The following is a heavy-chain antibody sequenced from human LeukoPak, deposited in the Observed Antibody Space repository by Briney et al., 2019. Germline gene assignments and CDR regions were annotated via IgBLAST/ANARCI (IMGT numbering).Heavy chain of an antibody. D-gene: IGHD6-6*01. CDR2: TYYRSKSYN. Sequence: SQTLSLTCAISGDSVSSNSAAWNWIRQSLSRGLEWLGRTYYRSKSYNDYAVSVKSRITINPDTSKNQFSLQLNSVTPEDTAVYYCARELAARLARFDPWGQGTLVTVSS. V-gene: IGHV6-1*01. CDR3: ARELAARLARFDP. CDR1: GDSVSSNSAA. J-gene: IGHJ5*02.